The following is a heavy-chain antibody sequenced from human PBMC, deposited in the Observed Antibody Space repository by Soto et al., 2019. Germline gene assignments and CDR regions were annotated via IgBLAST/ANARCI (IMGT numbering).Heavy chain of an antibody. CDR2: ISYDGSNK. CDR3: ASGGPNWKKTQYFDY. Sequence: QVQLVESGGGVVQPGRSLRLSCAASGFTFSSYAMHWVRQAPGKGLEWVAVISYDGSNKYYADSVKGRFTISRDNSKNTLYRPMNSLRAEDTAVYSCASGGPNWKKTQYFDYWGQGTLVTVSS. CDR1: GFTFSSYA. J-gene: IGHJ4*02. D-gene: IGHD1-1*01. V-gene: IGHV3-30-3*01.